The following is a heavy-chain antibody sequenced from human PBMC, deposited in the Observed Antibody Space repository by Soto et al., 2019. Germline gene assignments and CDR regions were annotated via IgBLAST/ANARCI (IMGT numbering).Heavy chain of an antibody. D-gene: IGHD3-3*01. CDR2: INSDGSTT. CDR3: ARIDFWSGMDV. CDR1: GFTFSNYW. J-gene: IGHJ6*02. V-gene: IGHV3-74*01. Sequence: EVQLVESGGGLLQPGGSLRLSCAASGFTFSNYWMNWVRQAPGKGLVWVSRINSDGSTTNYADSVKGRFTISRDNAKNTLHLQMNSLRADDTAVYCWARIDFWSGMDVWGQGTTVTVSS.